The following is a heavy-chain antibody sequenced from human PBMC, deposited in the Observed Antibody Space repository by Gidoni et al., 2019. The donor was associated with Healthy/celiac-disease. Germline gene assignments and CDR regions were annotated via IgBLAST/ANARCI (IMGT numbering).Heavy chain of an antibody. D-gene: IGHD6-19*01. CDR1: GSTFSSYT. J-gene: IGHJ3*02. Sequence: EVQLLVSGGGLVQPGGSLRLPCAPAGSTFSSYTMSWVRQAPGKGMEWVSAIRGSGGSTYYADSVKGRFTISRDNSKNTLYLQMNSLRAEDTAVYYCAKVRALTPYSSGWFSAFDIWGQGTMVTVSS. CDR2: IRGSGGST. CDR3: AKVRALTPYSSGWFSAFDI. V-gene: IGHV3-23*01.